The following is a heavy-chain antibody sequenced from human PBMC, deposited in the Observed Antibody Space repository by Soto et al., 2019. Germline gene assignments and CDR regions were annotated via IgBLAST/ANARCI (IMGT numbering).Heavy chain of an antibody. V-gene: IGHV1-18*01. D-gene: IGHD1-1*01. Sequence: GASVKVSCKASGYTFTSYCISWVLQAPGQGLEWMGWISAYNGNTNYAQKLRGRVTMTTDTSTSTAYMELRSLRSDDTAVYYCARLTKSRKHYGMDVWGQGTTVTVSS. CDR1: GYTFTSYC. J-gene: IGHJ6*02. CDR2: ISAYNGNT. CDR3: ARLTKSRKHYGMDV.